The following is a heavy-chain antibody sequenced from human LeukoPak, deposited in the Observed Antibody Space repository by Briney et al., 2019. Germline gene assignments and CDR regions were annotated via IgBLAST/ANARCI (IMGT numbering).Heavy chain of an antibody. V-gene: IGHV4-39*07. CDR3: ARGGAVAGTFDY. D-gene: IGHD6-19*01. Sequence: SETLSLTCTVSGGSISSSSYYWGWIRQPPGKGLEWVGSIYYSGSTYYNPSLKSRVTISVDTSKNQFSLKVSSVTAADTAVYYCARGGAVAGTFDYWGQGTLVTVSS. CDR2: IYYSGST. J-gene: IGHJ4*02. CDR1: GGSISSSSYY.